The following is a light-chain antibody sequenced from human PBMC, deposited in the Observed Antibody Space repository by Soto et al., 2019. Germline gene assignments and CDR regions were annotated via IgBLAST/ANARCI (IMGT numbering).Light chain of an antibody. Sequence: QSALTQPPSASGSPGQSVTISCTGTSSDVGGYNYVSWYQQHPGKAPKLMIYEVNKRPSGVPDRFSGSKSGNTASLTVSGLQSEDEADYYCSSPAGSTRVVFGGGTKPTVL. CDR1: SSDVGGYNY. J-gene: IGLJ2*01. V-gene: IGLV2-8*01. CDR3: SSPAGSTRVV. CDR2: EVN.